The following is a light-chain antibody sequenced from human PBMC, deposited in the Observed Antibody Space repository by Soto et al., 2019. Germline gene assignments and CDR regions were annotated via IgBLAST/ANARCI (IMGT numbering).Light chain of an antibody. CDR2: DVS. CDR3: CSYAGTYTWV. Sequence: QSALTQPRSVSGSPGQSVTISCTGTRSDVGGYKYASWYQHHPGKAPKVMIYDVSKRPSGVPDRFSGSKSGNTASLTISGLQAEDEADYYCCSYAGTYTWVFGGGTKLT. CDR1: RSDVGGYKY. V-gene: IGLV2-11*01. J-gene: IGLJ3*02.